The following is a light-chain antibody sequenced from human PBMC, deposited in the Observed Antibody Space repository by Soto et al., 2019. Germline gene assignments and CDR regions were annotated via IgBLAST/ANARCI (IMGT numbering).Light chain of an antibody. Sequence: ELVLTQSPGTLSLSPGERATLSCRASQSVSSSYLAWYHHKPGQAPRLLIHGASSRATGIPDRFSGSGSGTDFTVTISRLEPEDFAVYYCQQYGSSPPFPFGGGTKVEIK. J-gene: IGKJ4*01. CDR1: QSVSSSY. V-gene: IGKV3-20*01. CDR2: GAS. CDR3: QQYGSSPPFP.